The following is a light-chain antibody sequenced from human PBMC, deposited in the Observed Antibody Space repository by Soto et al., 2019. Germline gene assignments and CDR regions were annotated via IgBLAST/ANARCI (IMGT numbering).Light chain of an antibody. V-gene: IGLV1-40*01. CDR2: GNS. CDR1: SSNIVAGYD. CDR3: QSYDSSLSGYV. J-gene: IGLJ1*01. Sequence: QAVVTQPPSVSGAPGQRVTISCTGSSSNIVAGYDVHWYQQLPGTAPKLLIYGNSNRPSGVPDRFSGSKSGTSASLAITGLQAEDEADYYCQSYDSSLSGYVFGTGTKVTAL.